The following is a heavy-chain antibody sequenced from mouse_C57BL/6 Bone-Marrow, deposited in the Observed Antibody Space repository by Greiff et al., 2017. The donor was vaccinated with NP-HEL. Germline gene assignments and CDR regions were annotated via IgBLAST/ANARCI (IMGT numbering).Heavy chain of an antibody. CDR1: GYTFTSHW. Sequence: VKLMESGPELVRPGASVKISCKAPGYTFTSHWMQWVRQRPGQGLEWIGEIFPGSGSTYYNEKFKGKATMTVDTASSTAYMQLSSLTSEDAAGYFGARQDSNYAMDYWGQGTSVTVSS. CDR2: IFPGSGST. CDR3: ARQDSNYAMDY. V-gene: IGHV1-56*01. D-gene: IGHD2-5*01. J-gene: IGHJ4*01.